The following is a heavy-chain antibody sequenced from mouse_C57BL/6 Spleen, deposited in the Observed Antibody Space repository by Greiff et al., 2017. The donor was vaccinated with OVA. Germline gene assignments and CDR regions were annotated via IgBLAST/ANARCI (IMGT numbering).Heavy chain of an antibody. D-gene: IGHD1-1*01. CDR1: GYTFTSYW. CDR3: ARRTNPYYYGSSGYFDV. V-gene: IGHV1-50*01. J-gene: IGHJ1*03. CDR2: IDPSDSYT. Sequence: QVQLQQPGAELVKPGASVKLSCKASGYTFTSYWMQWVQQRPGQGLEWIGEIDPSDSYTNYNQKFKGKATLTVDTSSSTAYMQLSSLTSEDSAVYYCARRTNPYYYGSSGYFDVWGTGTTVTVSS.